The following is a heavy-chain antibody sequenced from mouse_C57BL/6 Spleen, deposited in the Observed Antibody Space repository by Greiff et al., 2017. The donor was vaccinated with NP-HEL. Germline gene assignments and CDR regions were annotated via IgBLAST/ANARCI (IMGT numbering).Heavy chain of an antibody. J-gene: IGHJ3*01. CDR3: ASPLYYGNYEAWFAY. D-gene: IGHD2-1*01. CDR2: INPSSGYT. V-gene: IGHV1-7*01. CDR1: GYTFTSYW. Sequence: QVQLQQSGAELAKPGASVKLSCKASGYTFTSYWMHWVKQRPGPGLEWIGYINPSSGYTKYNQKFKDKATLTADKSSSTAYMQLSSLTYEDSAVYYCASPLYYGNYEAWFAYWGQGTLVTVSA.